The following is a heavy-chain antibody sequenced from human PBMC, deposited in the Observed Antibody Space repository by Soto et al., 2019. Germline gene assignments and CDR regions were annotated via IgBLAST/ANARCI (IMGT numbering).Heavy chain of an antibody. CDR2: IYYSGST. Sequence: SETLSLTCTVSGGSISSSSYYWGWIRQPPGKGLEWIGSIYYSGSTYYNPSLKSRVTISVDTSKNQFSLKLSSVTAADTAVYYCARQDYADYNWFDHWGQGTLVTVS. CDR3: ARQDYADYNWFDH. D-gene: IGHD4-17*01. V-gene: IGHV4-39*01. J-gene: IGHJ5*02. CDR1: GGSISSSSYY.